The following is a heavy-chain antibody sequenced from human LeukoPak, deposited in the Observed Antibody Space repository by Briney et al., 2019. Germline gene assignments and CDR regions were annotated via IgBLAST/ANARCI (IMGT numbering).Heavy chain of an antibody. V-gene: IGHV3-20*04. CDR3: ARDSGGPPSSFAS. J-gene: IGHJ4*02. CDR1: GFTFSNYA. Sequence: GGSLRLSCAASGFTFSNYAMSWVRQAPGKGLEWVSGINWNGGSTGYADSVKGRFTISRDDAKNSLYLQMNSLRAEDTALYYCARDSGGPPSSFASWGQGTLSPSPQ. D-gene: IGHD2-15*01. CDR2: INWNGGST.